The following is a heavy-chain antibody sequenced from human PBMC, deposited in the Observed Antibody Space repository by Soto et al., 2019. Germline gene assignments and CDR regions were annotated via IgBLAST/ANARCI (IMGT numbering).Heavy chain of an antibody. J-gene: IGHJ4*02. CDR2: IYYSGTT. CDR3: ARGGYSYGSSFDY. CDR1: GASISSYY. V-gene: IGHV4-59*01. D-gene: IGHD5-18*01. Sequence: SETLSLTCTVSGASISSYYWSWIRQPPGKGLQWLGYIYYSGTTNYNPSLKSRVTVSVDTSKNQFSLKLSSVTAADTAVYYCARGGYSYGSSFDYWGQGALVTVSS.